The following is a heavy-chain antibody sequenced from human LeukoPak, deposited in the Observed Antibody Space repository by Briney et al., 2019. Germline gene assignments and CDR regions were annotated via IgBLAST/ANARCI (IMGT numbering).Heavy chain of an antibody. CDR2: IKQDGSEK. D-gene: IGHD2-2*01. Sequence: SGGSLRLSCAASGFTFSSYWMSWVRQAPGKGLEWVANIKQDGSEKYYVDSVKGRFTISRDNAKNSLCLQMNSLRAEDTAVYYCVRDPHRYCSSTSCYLPEYYFDYWGQGTLVTVSS. CDR1: GFTFSSYW. V-gene: IGHV3-7*01. CDR3: VRDPHRYCSSTSCYLPEYYFDY. J-gene: IGHJ4*02.